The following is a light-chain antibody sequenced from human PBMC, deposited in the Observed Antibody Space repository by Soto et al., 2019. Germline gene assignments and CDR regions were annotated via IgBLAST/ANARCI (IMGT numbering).Light chain of an antibody. V-gene: IGLV2-14*01. CDR1: IRDVGAYNL. Sequence: QSVLTQPASVSGSPGQSITISCAGTIRDVGAYNLVSWYQQHPGRAPQLIIYEVRNRPSGISFRFSGSKSGNTASLTISGLQAEDEADYYCSSYTSKRSLIFGGGTKVTVL. CDR2: EVR. J-gene: IGLJ2*01. CDR3: SSYTSKRSLI.